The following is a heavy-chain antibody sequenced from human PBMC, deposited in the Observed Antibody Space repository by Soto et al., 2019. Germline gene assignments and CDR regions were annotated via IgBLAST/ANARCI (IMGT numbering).Heavy chain of an antibody. CDR1: GGSISSSSYY. CDR2: IYCSGST. V-gene: IGHV4-39*01. CDR3: ARPARYCSGGSCYDWFDP. D-gene: IGHD2-15*01. Sequence: SETLSLTCTVSGGSISSSSYYWGWIRQPPGKGLEWIGSIYCSGSTYYNPSLKSRVTISVDTSKNQFSLKLSSVTAADTAVYYCARPARYCSGGSCYDWFDPWGQGTLVTVSS. J-gene: IGHJ5*02.